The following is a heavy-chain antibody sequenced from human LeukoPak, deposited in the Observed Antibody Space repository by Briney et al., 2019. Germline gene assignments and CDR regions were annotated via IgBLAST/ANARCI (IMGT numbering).Heavy chain of an antibody. J-gene: IGHJ4*02. CDR1: GYTITSDW. D-gene: IGHD6-13*01. CDR2: SYPDDSDT. V-gene: IGHV5-51*01. Sequence: KTGESLKISCKGSGYTITSDWIGGGSQQPREGREWMVGSYPDDSDTRYSPSFQGQVTISADKSISTAYLPLSSLEASDTAMYYSARQGPTSSWYKFDYWGQGTLVTVSS. CDR3: ARQGPTSSWYKFDY.